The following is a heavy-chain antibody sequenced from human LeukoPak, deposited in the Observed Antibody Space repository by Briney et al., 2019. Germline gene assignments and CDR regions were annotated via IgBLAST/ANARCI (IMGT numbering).Heavy chain of an antibody. CDR1: GGSISNYF. V-gene: IGHV4-59*01. Sequence: SETLSLTYTVSGGSISNYFWSWIRQPPGKGLEWIGYIYYSGSTDYNPSLKSRVTISVDTSKNQFSLKLSSVTAADTAVYYCARGDCSSTSCYDPFDYWGQGTLVTVSS. D-gene: IGHD2-2*01. CDR3: ARGDCSSTSCYDPFDY. CDR2: IYYSGST. J-gene: IGHJ4*02.